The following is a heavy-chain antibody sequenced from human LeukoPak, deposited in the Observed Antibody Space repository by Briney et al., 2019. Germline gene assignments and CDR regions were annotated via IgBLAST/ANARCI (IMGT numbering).Heavy chain of an antibody. Sequence: GGSLRLSCAASGLTFSSYAMHWVRQAPGKGLEWVAVISYDGSNKYYAACVKGRFPFSRDNSKNTQYLQMNGLRAEDTAVYYCARDGPRYCSGGSCYDAPYYCYGMDVWGQGTTVTVSS. J-gene: IGHJ6*02. CDR1: GLTFSSYA. CDR3: ARDGPRYCSGGSCYDAPYYCYGMDV. CDR2: ISYDGSNK. D-gene: IGHD2-15*01. V-gene: IGHV3-30*04.